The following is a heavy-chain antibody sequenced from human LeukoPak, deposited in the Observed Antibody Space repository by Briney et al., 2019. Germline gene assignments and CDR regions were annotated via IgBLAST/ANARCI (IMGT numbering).Heavy chain of an antibody. V-gene: IGHV3-23*01. CDR3: ARDPNGDYIGAFDM. CDR1: GFTFSTYA. D-gene: IGHD4-17*01. Sequence: GSLRLSCTASGFTFSTYAMMWVRQTPGKGLEWVSAISAGGGSAHYADSVKGRFTISRDNSKHTLFLQMNSLRAEDTAVYYCARDPNGDYIGAFDMWGPGTMVTVSS. J-gene: IGHJ3*02. CDR2: ISAGGGSA.